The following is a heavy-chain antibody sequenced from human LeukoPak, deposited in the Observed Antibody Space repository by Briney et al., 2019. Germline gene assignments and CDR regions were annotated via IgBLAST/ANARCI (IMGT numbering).Heavy chain of an antibody. CDR2: IYTSGST. CDR3: ARGTAYYPGAFDI. CDR1: GGSISSGSYY. V-gene: IGHV4-61*02. D-gene: IGHD3-10*01. Sequence: PSETLSLTCTVSGGSISSGSYYWSWIRQPAGKGLEWIGRIYTSGSTNYNPSLKSRVTISVDTSKNQFSLKLSSVTAADTAVYYCARGTAYYPGAFDIWGQGTMVTVSS. J-gene: IGHJ3*02.